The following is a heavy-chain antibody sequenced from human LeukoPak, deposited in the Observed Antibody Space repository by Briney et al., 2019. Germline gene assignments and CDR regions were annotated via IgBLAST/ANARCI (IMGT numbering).Heavy chain of an antibody. CDR1: GGTFSSYA. J-gene: IGHJ4*02. CDR2: IIPIFGTA. Sequence: SVKVSCKASGGTFSSYAISWVRQAPGQGLEWMGGIIPIFGTANYAQKFQGRVTVTTDESTSTAYMELSSLRSEDTAVYYCAITQGVVPAAIPYSFDYWGQGTLVTVSS. D-gene: IGHD2-2*02. CDR3: AITQGVVPAAIPYSFDY. V-gene: IGHV1-69*05.